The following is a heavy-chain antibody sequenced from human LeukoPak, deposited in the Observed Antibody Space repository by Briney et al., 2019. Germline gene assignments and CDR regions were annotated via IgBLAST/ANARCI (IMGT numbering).Heavy chain of an antibody. CDR3: ARGRQLSDAFDI. J-gene: IGHJ3*02. V-gene: IGHV4-61*02. Sequence: TLSLTCTVSGGSISSGSYYWSWIRQPAGKGLEWIGRIYTSGSTNYNPSLKSRVTISVDTSKNQFSLKLSSVTAADTAVYYCARGRQLSDAFDIWGQGTMVTVSS. CDR1: GGSISSGSYY. CDR2: IYTSGST. D-gene: IGHD5-18*01.